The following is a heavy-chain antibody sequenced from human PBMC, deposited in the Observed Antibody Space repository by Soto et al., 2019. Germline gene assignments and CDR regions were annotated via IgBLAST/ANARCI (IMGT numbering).Heavy chain of an antibody. D-gene: IGHD2-2*02. V-gene: IGHV1-69*06. J-gene: IGHJ5*02. CDR3: ARESGCSSTSCYNEAWFDP. CDR2: IIPIFGTA. CDR1: GGTFSSYA. Sequence: SVKVSCKASGGTFSSYAISWVRQAPGQGLEWMGGIIPIFGTANYAQKFQGRVTITADKPTSTAYMELSSLRSEDTAVYYCARESGCSSTSCYNEAWFDPWGQGTLVTVSS.